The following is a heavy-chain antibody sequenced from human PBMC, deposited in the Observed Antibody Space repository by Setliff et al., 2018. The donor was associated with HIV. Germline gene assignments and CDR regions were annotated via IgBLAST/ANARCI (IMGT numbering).Heavy chain of an antibody. D-gene: IGHD4-17*01. CDR1: GFTFDDYA. CDR3: AKDIYGGHFYYFDY. CDR2: ISWNSGGI. Sequence: GGSLRLSCTASGFTFDDYAMHWVRQAPGKGLEWVSGISWNSGGIGYADSVKGRFTISRDNSKNSLYLQMNNLRGEDTALYYCAKDIYGGHFYYFDYWGQGTLVTVSS. J-gene: IGHJ4*02. V-gene: IGHV3-9*01.